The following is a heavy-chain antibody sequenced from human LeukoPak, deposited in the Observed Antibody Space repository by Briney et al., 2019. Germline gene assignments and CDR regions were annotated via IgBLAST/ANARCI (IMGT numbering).Heavy chain of an antibody. D-gene: IGHD6-19*01. CDR2: IYSGGST. CDR1: GFTVGSNK. CDR3: ARRGVGWRQIDY. J-gene: IGHJ4*02. V-gene: IGHV3-66*01. Sequence: GGSRRLSWAAPGFTVGSNKMSWARKAPGKGLEWVSVIYSGGSTYYADSVKGRFTISRDNSKNTLYLQMNSLRAEDTAVYYCARRGVGWRQIDYWGQGTLVTVSS.